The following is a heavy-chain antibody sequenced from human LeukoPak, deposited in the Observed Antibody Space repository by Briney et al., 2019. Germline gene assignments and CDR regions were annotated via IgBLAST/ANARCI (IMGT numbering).Heavy chain of an antibody. V-gene: IGHV3-21*01. CDR2: ISSSSSYI. J-gene: IGHJ4*02. D-gene: IGHD2-2*01. CDR1: GFTFSSYS. CDR3: ALASSSTSCYDY. Sequence: GGSLRLSCAASGFTFSSYSMNWVRQAPGKGLEWVSSISSSSSYIYYADSVKGRFTTSRDNAKNSLYLQMNSLRAEDTAVYYCALASSSTSCYDYWGQGTLVTVSS.